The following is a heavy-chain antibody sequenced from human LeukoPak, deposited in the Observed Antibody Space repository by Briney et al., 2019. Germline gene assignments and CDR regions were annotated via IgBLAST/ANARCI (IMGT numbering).Heavy chain of an antibody. Sequence: ASVKVSCKASGYTFTSYGISWVRQAPGQGLEWMGWISAYNGNTNYAQKFQGRVTMTRDNSISTAYMELSSLRSEDTAVYYCARPYDFWSASSDDAFDIWGQGTMVTVSS. J-gene: IGHJ3*02. V-gene: IGHV1-18*01. D-gene: IGHD3-3*01. CDR1: GYTFTSYG. CDR3: ARPYDFWSASSDDAFDI. CDR2: ISAYNGNT.